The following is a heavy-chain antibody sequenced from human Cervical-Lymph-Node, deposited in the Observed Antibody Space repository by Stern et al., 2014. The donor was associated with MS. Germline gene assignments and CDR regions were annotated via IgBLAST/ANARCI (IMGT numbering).Heavy chain of an antibody. Sequence: DQLVESGGGVVQPGRSLRLSCAASGFTFSSYGMHWVRQAPGKGLEWVAVISYDGSNKYYADSVKGRFTISRDNSKNTLYLQMNSLRAEDTAVYYCAKGEAVWGQGTTVTVSS. CDR2: ISYDGSNK. J-gene: IGHJ6*02. V-gene: IGHV3-30*18. CDR1: GFTFSSYG. CDR3: AKGEAV.